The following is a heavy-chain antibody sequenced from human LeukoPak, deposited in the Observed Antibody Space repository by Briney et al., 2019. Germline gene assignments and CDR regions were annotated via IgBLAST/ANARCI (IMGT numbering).Heavy chain of an antibody. V-gene: IGHV4-61*02. CDR3: ARGGYCGGDCYFYY. J-gene: IGHJ4*02. CDR1: GGSISSGSYY. Sequence: SETLSLTCTVSGGSISSGSYYWSWIRQPAGKGLEWIGRIYTSGSTNYNPSLKSRVTISVDTSKNQFSLKLSSVTAADTAVYYCARGGYCGGDCYFYYWGQGTLVTVSS. CDR2: IYTSGST. D-gene: IGHD2-21*02.